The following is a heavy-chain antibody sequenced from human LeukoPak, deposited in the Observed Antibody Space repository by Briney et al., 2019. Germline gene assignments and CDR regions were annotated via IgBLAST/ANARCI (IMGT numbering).Heavy chain of an antibody. J-gene: IGHJ3*02. Sequence: SETLSLTCTVSGGSISGHYWHWIRQPPGKGLEWIGFSSTSGSSNSNPSLRSRVIVLMDTSKTRFSLRLNSVTAADTAVYFCARKLLGGFEIWGQGTVVTVSS. CDR2: SSTSGSS. D-gene: IGHD1-26*01. V-gene: IGHV4-4*09. CDR3: ARKLLGGFEI. CDR1: GGSISGHY.